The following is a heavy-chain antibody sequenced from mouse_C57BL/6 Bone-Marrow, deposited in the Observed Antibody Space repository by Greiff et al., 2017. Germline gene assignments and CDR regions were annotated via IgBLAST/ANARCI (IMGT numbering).Heavy chain of an antibody. Sequence: DVKLVESGGGLVKPGGSLKLSCAASGFTFSDYGMHWVRQAPEKGLEWVAYISSGSSTIYSADTVKGRFTISRDNAKNTLFLQMTSLRSEDTAMYYCARGRVTQYSYALDDWGQGTSVTVAS. J-gene: IGHJ4*01. CDR3: ARGRVTQYSYALDD. D-gene: IGHD2-5*01. CDR1: GFTFSDYG. CDR2: ISSGSSTI. V-gene: IGHV5-17*01.